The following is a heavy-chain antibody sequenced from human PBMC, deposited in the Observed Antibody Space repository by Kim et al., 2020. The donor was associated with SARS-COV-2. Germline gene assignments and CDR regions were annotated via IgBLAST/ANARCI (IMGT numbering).Heavy chain of an antibody. Sequence: ADSVKCRFTISRDDNRNSLYLQMNSLKTGETAFYYCVKGALVVWDSGYGDYWGQGTLVTVSS. V-gene: IGHV3-43*01. D-gene: IGHD2-8*02. CDR3: VKGALVVWDSGYGDY. J-gene: IGHJ4*02.